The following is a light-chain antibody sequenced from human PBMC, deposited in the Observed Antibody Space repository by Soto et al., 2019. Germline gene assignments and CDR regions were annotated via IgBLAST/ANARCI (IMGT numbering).Light chain of an antibody. CDR1: SRDVGSYNL. J-gene: IGLJ2*01. V-gene: IGLV2-23*01. Sequence: QSALTQPDSVSGSPGQSITISCTGTSRDVGSYNLVSWYQQHPGKAPKLMIYEGSKRPSGVSNRFSGSKSGNTASLTISGLQAEDEAVYYCCSYAGSSTHVVFGGGTKLTVL. CDR2: EGS. CDR3: CSYAGSSTHVV.